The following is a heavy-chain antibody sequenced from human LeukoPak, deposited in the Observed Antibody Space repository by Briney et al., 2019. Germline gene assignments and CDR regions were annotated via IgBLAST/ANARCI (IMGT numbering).Heavy chain of an antibody. CDR1: GFTFSSYW. Sequence: GGSLRLSCAASGFTFSSYWMHWVHQAPGKGLVWASRINSDGSSARYADSVKGRFTISRDNAKNTLYLQMNSLRAEDTAVYYCARPVCGGDCYPYDYWGQGTLVTVSS. J-gene: IGHJ4*02. D-gene: IGHD2-21*02. CDR3: ARPVCGGDCYPYDY. V-gene: IGHV3-74*01. CDR2: INSDGSSA.